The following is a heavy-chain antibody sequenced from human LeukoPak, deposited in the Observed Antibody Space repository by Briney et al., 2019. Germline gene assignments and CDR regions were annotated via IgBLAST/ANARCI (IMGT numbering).Heavy chain of an antibody. Sequence: SETLSLTCTVSGGSTSGSIYYWGWIRQPPGKGLDWIGTIHYTVSTYYNPSLRSRVTISMDTSKNQFSLKLKSVTAADTALYYCARNCTADNDVSRSRDKWFDPWGHGTLVTVSS. CDR2: IHYTVST. V-gene: IGHV4-39*07. J-gene: IGHJ5*02. CDR1: GGSTSGSIYY. D-gene: IGHD2-8*02. CDR3: ARNCTADNDVSRSRDKWFDP.